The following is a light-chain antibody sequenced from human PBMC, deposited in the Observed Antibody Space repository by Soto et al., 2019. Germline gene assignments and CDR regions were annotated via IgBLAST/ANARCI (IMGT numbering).Light chain of an antibody. CDR3: QQYGSSLYT. V-gene: IGKV3-20*01. J-gene: IGKJ2*01. CDR1: QSVDSSY. CDR2: GTS. Sequence: ENVLTQSPGTLSLSPGERATLSCRASQSVDSSYLAGYQQKPGQAPRLLIYGTSTRATGIPDRFSGSGSGTDFTLTINRLEPEDFAVYYCQQYGSSLYTFGQGTKLEIK.